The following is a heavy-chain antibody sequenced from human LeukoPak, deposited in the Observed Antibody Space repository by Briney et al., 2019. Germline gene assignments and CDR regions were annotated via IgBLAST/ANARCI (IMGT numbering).Heavy chain of an antibody. CDR3: ARGVSSSWYGNWFDP. V-gene: IGHV4-39*07. Sequence: TTSETLSLTCTVSGGSISSSSYYWGWIRQPPGKGLEWIGSIYYSGSTYYNPSLKSRVTISVDTSKNQFSLKLSSVTAADTAVYYCARGVSSSWYGNWFDPWGQGTLVTVSS. J-gene: IGHJ5*02. CDR1: GGSISSSSYY. CDR2: IYYSGST. D-gene: IGHD6-13*01.